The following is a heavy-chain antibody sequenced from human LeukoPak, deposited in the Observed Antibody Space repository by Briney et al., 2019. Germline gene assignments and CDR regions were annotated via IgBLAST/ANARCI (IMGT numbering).Heavy chain of an antibody. CDR2: IYHSGST. CDR1: GGSISSGGYS. J-gene: IGHJ4*02. D-gene: IGHD3-10*01. CDR3: ARTLARYGSGSAYYFDY. Sequence: PSETLSLTCAVSGGSISSGGYSWSWIRQPPGKGLEWIGYIYHSGSTYYNPSLKSRVTISVDRSKNQFSLKLSSVTAADTAVYYCARTLARYGSGSAYYFDYWGRGTLVTVSS. V-gene: IGHV4-30-2*01.